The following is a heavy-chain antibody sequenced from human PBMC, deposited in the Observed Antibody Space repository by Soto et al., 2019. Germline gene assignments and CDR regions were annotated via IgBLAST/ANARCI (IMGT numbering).Heavy chain of an antibody. D-gene: IGHD3-3*01. Sequence: SVNVSCKASDYTFTSYGISWVRQTPEKGLEGMGWISAYNGNTNKAQKLQGRVTMTTDTSTSTAYMELRSLRSDDTAVYYCVRDRLSYDFWSGYYLPLDYWGQGTLVTVSS. CDR3: VRDRLSYDFWSGYYLPLDY. V-gene: IGHV1-18*01. J-gene: IGHJ4*02. CDR2: ISAYNGNT. CDR1: DYTFTSYG.